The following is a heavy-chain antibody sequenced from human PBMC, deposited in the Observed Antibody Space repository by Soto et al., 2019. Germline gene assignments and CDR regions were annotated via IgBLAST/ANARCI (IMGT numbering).Heavy chain of an antibody. J-gene: IGHJ4*02. CDR1: GGSISSSSYY. CDR2: IYYSGST. CDR3: ARRVEGYCTNGVCPYYFDY. D-gene: IGHD2-8*01. V-gene: IGHV4-39*01. Sequence: SETLSLTCTVSGGSISSSSYYWGWIRQPPGKGLEWIGSIYYSGSTYYNPSLKSRVTISVDTSKNQFSLKLSSVTAADTAVYYCARRVEGYCTNGVCPYYFDYWGQGTLVTVSS.